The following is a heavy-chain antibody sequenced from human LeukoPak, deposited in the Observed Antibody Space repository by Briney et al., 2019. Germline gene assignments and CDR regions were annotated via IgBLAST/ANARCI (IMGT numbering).Heavy chain of an antibody. V-gene: IGHV3-30-3*01. D-gene: IGHD3-10*01. CDR3: ARDLSGGGLDY. J-gene: IGHJ4*02. CDR1: GFTFSSYA. CDR2: ISYDGSNI. Sequence: GGSLRLSCAASGFTFSSYAMHWVRQAPGKGLEWVAVISYDGSNIYYADSVKGRFTISRDNSKNTLYLQMNSLRVEDTAVYYCARDLSGGGLDYWGQGTLVTVSS.